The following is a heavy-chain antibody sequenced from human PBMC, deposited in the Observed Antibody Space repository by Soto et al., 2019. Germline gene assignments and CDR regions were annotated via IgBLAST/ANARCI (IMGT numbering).Heavy chain of an antibody. CDR1: GYTLTELS. CDR3: ATPIAAAGFDY. J-gene: IGHJ4*02. V-gene: IGHV1-24*01. D-gene: IGHD6-13*01. CDR2: FDPEDGET. Sequence: AASVKVSCKVSGYTLTELSMHWVRPAPGKGLEGMGGFDPEDGETIYAQKFQGRVTMTEDTSTDTAYMELSSLSFEDTAVYYCATPIAAAGFDYWGQGTLVTVSS.